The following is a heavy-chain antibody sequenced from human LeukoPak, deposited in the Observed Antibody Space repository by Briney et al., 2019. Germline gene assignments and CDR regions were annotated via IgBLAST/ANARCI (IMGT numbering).Heavy chain of an antibody. J-gene: IGHJ4*02. Sequence: SETLSLTCSVSGGSISSSSYYWGWIRQPPGKGLEWLGSFYYSGNTYYNPSLKSRVTISVDTSKNEFSLKLRSVTAADTAVYYCARTAGIAVAGSRQYFDYWGQGMLVTVSS. CDR1: GGSISSSSYY. CDR2: FYYSGNT. CDR3: ARTAGIAVAGSRQYFDY. V-gene: IGHV4-39*01. D-gene: IGHD6-19*01.